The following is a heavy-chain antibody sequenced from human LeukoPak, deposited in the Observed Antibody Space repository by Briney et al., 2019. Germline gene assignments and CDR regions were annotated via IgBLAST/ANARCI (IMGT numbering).Heavy chain of an antibody. Sequence: GGSLRLSCAASGFTFNSYAMYWVCQAPGKGLEWISGIFGSGGSAHYADSVKGRFTISRDNSKNTLCLQMNSLRAEDTAVYYCGKTTAGYSSGRFPGWPVDYWGQGTLVTVSS. D-gene: IGHD6-19*01. CDR1: GFTFNSYA. CDR3: GKTTAGYSSGRFPGWPVDY. J-gene: IGHJ4*02. CDR2: IFGSGGSA. V-gene: IGHV3-23*01.